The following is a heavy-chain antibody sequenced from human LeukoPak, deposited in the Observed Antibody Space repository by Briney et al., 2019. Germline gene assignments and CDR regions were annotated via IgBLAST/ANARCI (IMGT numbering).Heavy chain of an antibody. CDR3: ATSQSSVAGIVGD. J-gene: IGHJ4*02. V-gene: IGHV3-11*04. CDR1: GFTFSDYF. Sequence: GGSLRLSCAASGFTFSDYFMTWIRQAPGKGLEWVSYISGSGSNKYYADSVKGRFTISRDNAKNSLYLQMNSLRVEDTAVYYCATSQSSVAGIVGDWGQGTLVTVSS. CDR2: ISGSGSNK. D-gene: IGHD6-19*01.